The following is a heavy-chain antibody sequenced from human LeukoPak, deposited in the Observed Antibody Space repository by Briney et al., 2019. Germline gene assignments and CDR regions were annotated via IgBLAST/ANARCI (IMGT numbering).Heavy chain of an antibody. V-gene: IGHV3-30*02. Sequence: PGGSLRLSCAASGYIFSNYAMHWVRQAPGKGLEWVTFIRYDGSNKYYAESVKGRFTISRDNAKNSLYLQMNSLRAEDTAVYYCARVSCSSTSCYTPDYWGQGTLVTVSS. D-gene: IGHD2-2*02. CDR3: ARVSCSSTSCYTPDY. CDR1: GYIFSNYA. J-gene: IGHJ4*02. CDR2: IRYDGSNK.